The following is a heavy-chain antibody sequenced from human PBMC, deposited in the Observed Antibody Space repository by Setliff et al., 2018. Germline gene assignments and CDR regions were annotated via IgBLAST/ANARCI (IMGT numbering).Heavy chain of an antibody. D-gene: IGHD2-2*01. V-gene: IGHV4-39*01. Sequence: SETLSLTCTVPGDSISSISYYWGWIRQPPGKGLEWIGTMYDSGKICYNPSLKSRVTISVDTSKNQFSLRVRSVTAADTAVYYCATCRYQVPYDYWGQGKLVTVSS. J-gene: IGHJ4*02. CDR1: GDSISSISYY. CDR3: ATCRYQVPYDY. CDR2: MYDSGKI.